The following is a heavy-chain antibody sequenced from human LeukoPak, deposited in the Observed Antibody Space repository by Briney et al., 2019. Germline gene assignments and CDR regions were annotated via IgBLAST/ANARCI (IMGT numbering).Heavy chain of an antibody. D-gene: IGHD3-22*01. V-gene: IGHV3-30*03. CDR1: GFTFSSYG. CDR3: ARGASHDSVGGITMIVVVITNVGYFQH. J-gene: IGHJ1*01. CDR2: ISYDGSNK. Sequence: GGSLRLSCAASGFTFSSYGMHWVRQAPGKGLEWVAVISYDGSNKYYADSVKGRFTISRDNSKNTLYLQMNSLRAEDTAVYYCARGASHDSVGGITMIVVVITNVGYFQHWGQGTLVTVSS.